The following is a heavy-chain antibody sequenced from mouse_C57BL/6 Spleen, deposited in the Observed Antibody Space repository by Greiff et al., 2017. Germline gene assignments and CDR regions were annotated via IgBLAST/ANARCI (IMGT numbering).Heavy chain of an antibody. V-gene: IGHV1-55*01. CDR3: ARGDYDDGYPFDY. D-gene: IGHD2-3*01. CDR1: GYTFTSYW. Sequence: QVQLKQPGAELVKPGASVKMSCKASGYTFTSYWITWVKQRPGQGLEWIGDIYPGSGSTNYNEKFKSKATLTVDTSSSTAYMQLSSLTSEDSAVYYCARGDYDDGYPFDYWGQGTTLTVSS. J-gene: IGHJ2*01. CDR2: IYPGSGST.